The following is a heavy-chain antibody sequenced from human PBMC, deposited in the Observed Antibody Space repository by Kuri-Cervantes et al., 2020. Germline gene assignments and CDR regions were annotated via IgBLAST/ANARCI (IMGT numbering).Heavy chain of an antibody. CDR2: IYSGAST. Sequence: GESLKISCAASGFTVSSTYMSWVRQAPGKGLEWVSSIYSGASTYYADSVKGRFTISRDNAKNTLYLQTDSLRAEDTAVYYCVNDGFDVWGQGTLVTVSS. CDR3: VNDGFDV. V-gene: IGHV3-53*01. J-gene: IGHJ3*01. CDR1: GFTVSSTY.